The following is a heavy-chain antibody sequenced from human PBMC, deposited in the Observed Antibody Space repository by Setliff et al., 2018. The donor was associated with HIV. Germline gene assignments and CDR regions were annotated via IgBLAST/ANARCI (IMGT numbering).Heavy chain of an antibody. CDR2: IYYSGST. CDR3: AGFSYNFWVYRFDH. D-gene: IGHD3-3*01. V-gene: IGHV4-31*03. J-gene: IGHJ4*02. CDR1: GGTTTSGGYY. Sequence: SETLSLTCSVSGGTTTSGGYYWSWIRQHPGKGLEYIGYIYYSGSTYYNPSLKSRVTMSIDTSTQQFFLNVTSVTAADTAVYYCAGFSYNFWVYRFDHWGQGALVTVSS.